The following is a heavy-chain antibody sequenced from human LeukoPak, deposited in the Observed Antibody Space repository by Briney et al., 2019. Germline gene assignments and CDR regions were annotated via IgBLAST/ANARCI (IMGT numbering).Heavy chain of an antibody. V-gene: IGHV3-21*01. CDR2: ISSSSTYI. Sequence: PGGSLRLSCAASGFTFSSYAMSWVRQAPGKGLEWVSSISSSSTYIYYADSVKGRFTISRDNAKNSLDLQMNSLRAEDTAVYYCARVFGGAVADYWGQGTLVTVSS. D-gene: IGHD6-19*01. J-gene: IGHJ4*02. CDR1: GFTFSSYA. CDR3: ARVFGGAVADY.